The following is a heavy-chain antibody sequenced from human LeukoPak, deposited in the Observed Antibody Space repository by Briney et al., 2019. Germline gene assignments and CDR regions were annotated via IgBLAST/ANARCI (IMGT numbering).Heavy chain of an antibody. Sequence: NPSETLSLTCNVSSVSITSGGYYWSWIWQPPGKGLEWIGDIFHTGSTDYNPSLKSRATISLDRSKNQFSLKLSSVTAADTAVYYCASRGYSYGTFDYRGQGTLVTVSS. D-gene: IGHD5-18*01. J-gene: IGHJ4*02. CDR1: SVSITSGGYY. CDR2: IFHTGST. CDR3: ASRGYSYGTFDY. V-gene: IGHV4-30-2*01.